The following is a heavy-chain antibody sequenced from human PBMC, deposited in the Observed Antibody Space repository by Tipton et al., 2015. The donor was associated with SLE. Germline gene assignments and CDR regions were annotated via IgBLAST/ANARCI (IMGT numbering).Heavy chain of an antibody. CDR2: IYYSGST. CDR1: GGSISSYY. V-gene: IGHV4-59*08. J-gene: IGHJ3*02. CDR3: ARLCPWTVTMGEAFDI. D-gene: IGHD4-17*01. Sequence: TLSLTCTVSGGSISSYYWSWIRQPPGKGLEWIGYIYYSGSTNYNPSLKSRVTISVDTSKNQFSLKLSSVTAADTAVYYCARLCPWTVTMGEAFDIWGQGTMVTVSS.